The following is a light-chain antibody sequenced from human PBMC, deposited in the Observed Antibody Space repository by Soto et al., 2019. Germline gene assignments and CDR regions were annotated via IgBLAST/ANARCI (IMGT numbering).Light chain of an antibody. J-gene: IGKJ2*01. V-gene: IGKV1-39*01. CDR2: DAS. CDR1: QSISTY. CDR3: QQSYITPYT. Sequence: DIQMTQSPSSLSAYVGDRVTITCRSSQSISTYLSWYQQKPGKAPKLLIYDASSLQSGVPSRFSGSGSGADFTLTISSLQPEDFATYHCQQSYITPYTFGQGTKLEIK.